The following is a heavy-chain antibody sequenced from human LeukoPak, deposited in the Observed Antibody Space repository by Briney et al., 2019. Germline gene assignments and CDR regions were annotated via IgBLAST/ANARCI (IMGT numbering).Heavy chain of an antibody. J-gene: IGHJ4*02. CDR2: INSDSTTL. CDR1: GFIFSDHY. V-gene: IGHV3-11*01. Sequence: PGGSLRLSCAASGFIFSDHYMSWIRQAPGKGLEGVAYINSDSTTLYYADSVKGRFTVSRDNAKNSLYLHMNSLGVDDTAVYYCARLRGLIDHWGQGALATVSS. D-gene: IGHD3-10*01. CDR3: ARLRGLIDH.